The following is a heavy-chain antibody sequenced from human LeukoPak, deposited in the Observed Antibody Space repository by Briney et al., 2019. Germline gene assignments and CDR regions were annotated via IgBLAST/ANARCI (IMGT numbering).Heavy chain of an antibody. CDR3: AREQRMTMVRGVDDGFDL. J-gene: IGHJ3*01. D-gene: IGHD3-10*01. V-gene: IGHV4-30-4*01. CDR2: IYYSWST. CDR1: GGPISSGDYY. Sequence: SQTLSLTCTVSGGPISSGDYYWRWIRQPPRKGLEWNGYIYYSWSTYYNPSLKSRVTISVDTSNNPFSLKLSSVTAADTAVYYCAREQRMTMVRGVDDGFDLWGQGTMVTVSS.